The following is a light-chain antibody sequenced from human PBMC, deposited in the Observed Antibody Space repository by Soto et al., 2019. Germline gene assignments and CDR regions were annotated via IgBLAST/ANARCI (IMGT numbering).Light chain of an antibody. J-gene: IGKJ1*01. Sequence: EIVLTQSPGTLSLSPGERSTLSCRASQSLSNQIYLAWYPQTPGQAPRXXIYGASSRATGIPNRFSRSGAGTDCTRTISRLEPEDVAVYYCQQYGNSPQTFGQGTQVEIK. CDR1: QSLSNQIY. CDR2: GAS. CDR3: QQYGNSPQT. V-gene: IGKV3-20*01.